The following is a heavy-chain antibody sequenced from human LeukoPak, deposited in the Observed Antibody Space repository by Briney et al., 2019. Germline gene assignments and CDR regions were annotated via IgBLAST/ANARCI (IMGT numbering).Heavy chain of an antibody. CDR2: ISSSGSTI. CDR3: AKSGLNRFDY. J-gene: IGHJ4*02. Sequence: GGSLRLSCAASGFTFSSYEMNWVRQAPGKGLEWVSYISSSGSTIYYADSVKGRFTISRDNAKNLLYLQMNSLRAEDTAVYYCAKSGLNRFDYWGQGILVTVSS. D-gene: IGHD3-3*01. V-gene: IGHV3-48*03. CDR1: GFTFSSYE.